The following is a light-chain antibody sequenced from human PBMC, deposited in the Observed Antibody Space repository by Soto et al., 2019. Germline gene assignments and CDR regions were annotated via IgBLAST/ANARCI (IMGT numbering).Light chain of an antibody. Sequence: QSALTQPASVSVSPGQSITISCTGTSSDVGRYNYVSWYQQHPGKAPKLMIYDVNNRPSGVSNRFSGSKSGNTASLTISGLQAEDEADYYCSAYTSSSTRVVVGGGTKLTV. CDR3: SAYTSSSTRVV. V-gene: IGLV2-14*01. CDR2: DVN. J-gene: IGLJ2*01. CDR1: SSDVGRYNY.